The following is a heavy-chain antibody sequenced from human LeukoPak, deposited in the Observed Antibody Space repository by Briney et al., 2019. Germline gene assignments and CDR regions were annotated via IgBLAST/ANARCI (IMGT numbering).Heavy chain of an antibody. CDR3: ARNVDTAMGLYGMDV. Sequence: ASVKVSCKASGYTFTSYGISWVRQAPGQGLEWMGWISAYNGNTNYAQKLHGRVTMTTDTSTSTAYMELRSLRSDDTAVYYCARNVDTAMGLYGMDVWGQGTTVTVSS. CDR2: ISAYNGNT. CDR1: GYTFTSYG. D-gene: IGHD5-18*01. J-gene: IGHJ6*02. V-gene: IGHV1-18*01.